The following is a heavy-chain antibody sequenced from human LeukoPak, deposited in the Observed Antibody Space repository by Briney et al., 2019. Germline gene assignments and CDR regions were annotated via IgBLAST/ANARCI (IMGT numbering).Heavy chain of an antibody. V-gene: IGHV3-15*01. CDR1: GFTFSNAW. D-gene: IGHD1-1*01. CDR3: TTLDQGAFDI. Sequence: GGSLILSCAASGFTFSNAWMSWVRQAPGKGLEWVGRIKSKIAGGTTEYAVPVKGRFTISRDDSKKTLYLQMNSLKTEDTAVYYCTTLDQGAFDIWGQGTMVTVSS. CDR2: IKSKIAGGTT. J-gene: IGHJ3*02.